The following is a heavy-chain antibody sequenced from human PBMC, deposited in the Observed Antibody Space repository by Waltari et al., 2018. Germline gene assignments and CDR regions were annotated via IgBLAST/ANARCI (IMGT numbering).Heavy chain of an antibody. CDR1: GGSIRSSSYY. V-gene: IGHV4-39*01. Sequence: QLQLQESGPGLVKPSETLSLTCTVSGGSIRSSSYYWGWIRQPPGKGLEWSGSIYYSGSTYYNPSLKSRVTISVDTSKNQFSLKLSSVTAADTAVYYCARHIDYYDSSGHDAFDIWGQGTMVTVSS. CDR3: ARHIDYYDSSGHDAFDI. CDR2: IYYSGST. D-gene: IGHD3-22*01. J-gene: IGHJ3*02.